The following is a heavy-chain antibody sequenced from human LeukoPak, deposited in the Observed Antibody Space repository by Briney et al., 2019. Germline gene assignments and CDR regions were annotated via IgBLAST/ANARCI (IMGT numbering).Heavy chain of an antibody. CDR3: TTERVTPGLRPRYYFDY. CDR2: IKSKTDGGTT. Sequence: PGGSLRLSCAASGFTFSNAWMSWVRQAPGKGLEWVGRIKSKTDGGTTDYAAPVKGRFTISRDDSKNTLYLQTNSLKTEDTAVYYCTTERVTPGLRPRYYFDYWGQGTLVTVSS. J-gene: IGHJ4*02. D-gene: IGHD4-17*01. CDR1: GFTFSNAW. V-gene: IGHV3-15*01.